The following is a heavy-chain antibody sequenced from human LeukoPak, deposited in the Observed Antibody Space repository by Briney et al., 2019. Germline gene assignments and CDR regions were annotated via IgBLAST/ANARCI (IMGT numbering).Heavy chain of an antibody. CDR3: ARDLSIAPRSPFDY. CDR2: IYYSGST. CDR1: GGSISSYY. D-gene: IGHD6-6*01. J-gene: IGHJ4*02. V-gene: IGHV4-59*12. Sequence: SETLSLTCTVAGGSISSYYWSWIRQPPGKGLEWIGYIYYSGSTNYNPSLKGRVTISVDTSKNQFSLKLSSVTAADTAVYYCARDLSIAPRSPFDYSGQGTLVTVSS.